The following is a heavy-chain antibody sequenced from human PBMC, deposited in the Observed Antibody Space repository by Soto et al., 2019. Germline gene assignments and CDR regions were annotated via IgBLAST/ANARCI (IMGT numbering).Heavy chain of an antibody. CDR1: GGSISSSNW. CDR3: ARASVVTAIPYYFDY. J-gene: IGHJ4*02. V-gene: IGHV4-4*02. CDR2: IYHSGST. Sequence: SETLSLTCAVCGGSISSSNWWSWVRQPPGKGLEWIGEIYHSGSTNYNPSLKSRVTISVDKSKNQFSLKLSSVTAADTAVYYCARASVVTAIPYYFDYWGQGTLVTVSS. D-gene: IGHD2-21*02.